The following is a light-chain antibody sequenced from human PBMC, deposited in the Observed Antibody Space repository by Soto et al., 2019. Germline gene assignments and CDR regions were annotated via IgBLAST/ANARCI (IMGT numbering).Light chain of an antibody. Sequence: EILLTQSPGTLSLSPGERATLSCSASLSVGNNYLAWYQQRPGQAPNLLIYDASSRATGIPDRFSGSESGTEFILTITRLEPEDPATYYWQQYAYSPPNLGGATKVDIK. J-gene: IGKJ4*01. CDR2: DAS. CDR3: QQYAYSPPN. V-gene: IGKV3-20*01. CDR1: LSVGNNY.